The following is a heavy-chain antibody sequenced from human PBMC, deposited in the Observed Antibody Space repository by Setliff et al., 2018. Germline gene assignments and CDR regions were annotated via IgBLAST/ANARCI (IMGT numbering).Heavy chain of an antibody. D-gene: IGHD3-10*01. V-gene: IGHV4-38-2*01. CDR3: ARQSGSGSSPYFDL. J-gene: IGHJ4*02. CDR1: GHSIDSDSY. CDR2: LYRTANT. Sequence: SETLSLTCAVSGHSIDSDSYWSWIRQSPGKGLEWIGSLYRTANTYYNPAVRSRVTISPDTSKNPFSLKLTSVTAADTAVYYCARQSGSGSSPYFDLWGQGTLVTVSS.